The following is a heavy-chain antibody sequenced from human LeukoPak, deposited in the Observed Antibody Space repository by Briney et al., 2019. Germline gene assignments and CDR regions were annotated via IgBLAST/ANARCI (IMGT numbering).Heavy chain of an antibody. V-gene: IGHV4-34*01. CDR2: INDSGST. J-gene: IGHJ4*02. CDR1: GGSFSGYY. CDR3: VRGGRYYDSSGYLKSGLDY. Sequence: PAETLSLTCAVYGGSFSGYYWSWIRQPPGKGLEWIGEINDSGSTNYNPSLKSRVTISVDTSKNQFSLKLTSVTAADTAVYYCVRGGRYYDSSGYLKSGLDYWGQGTLVTVSS. D-gene: IGHD3-22*01.